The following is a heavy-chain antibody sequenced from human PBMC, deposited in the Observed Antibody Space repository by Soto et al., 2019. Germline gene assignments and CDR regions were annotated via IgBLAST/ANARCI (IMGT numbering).Heavy chain of an antibody. J-gene: IGHJ5*02. D-gene: IGHD3-3*01. CDR3: ARTSDFGFRDWFDP. CDR2: ISYRGST. CDR1: GGSISSSGYH. V-gene: IGHV4-31*03. Sequence: QVQLQESGPGLVKPSQTLSLTCTVSGGSISSSGYHWNWIRQHPGKGPAWIGYISYRGSTYYNPSLKSRVTISVDTSKIQFSLKLISVTAAETAVYYCARTSDFGFRDWFDPWGQGTLVTVSS.